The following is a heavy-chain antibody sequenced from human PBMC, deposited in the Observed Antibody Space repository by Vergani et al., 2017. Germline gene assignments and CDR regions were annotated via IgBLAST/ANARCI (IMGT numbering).Heavy chain of an antibody. J-gene: IGHJ5*02. Sequence: QVHLVESGGGVVQPGRSLRLSCVVSGFTSSYYGMHWVRQAPGKGLEWVAVISYDGTQKYYADSVKGRFTISRDNSKSTLYLQMNSLRTEDTAVYYCARGYNWFDPWGQGTLVTVSS. V-gene: IGHV3-30*03. CDR3: ARGYNWFDP. CDR1: GFTSSYYG. CDR2: ISYDGTQK.